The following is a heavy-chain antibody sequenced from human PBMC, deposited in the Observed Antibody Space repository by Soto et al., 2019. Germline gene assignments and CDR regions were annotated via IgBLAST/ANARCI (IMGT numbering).Heavy chain of an antibody. CDR2: ISAYNGNT. V-gene: IGHV1-18*01. J-gene: IGHJ6*02. D-gene: IGHD3-3*01. CDR3: ARVSDDFWSGFGYYYYYGMDV. CDR1: GYTFTSYG. Sequence: ASVKVSCKASGYTFTSYGISWVRQAPGQGLEWMGWISAYNGNTNYAQKLQGRVTMTTGTSTSTAYMELRSLRSDDTAVYYCARVSDDFWSGFGYYYYYGMDVWGQGTTVTVSS.